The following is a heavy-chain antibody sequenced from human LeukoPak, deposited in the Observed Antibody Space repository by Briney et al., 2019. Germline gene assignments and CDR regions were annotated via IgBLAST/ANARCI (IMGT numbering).Heavy chain of an antibody. Sequence: GGSLRLSCAASGFTFSSYAMSWVRQAPGKGLEWVSAISGSGGSTYYADSVKGRFTISRDNSKNTLYLQMNSLKTEDTAVYYCTTDLSIGDYWGQGTLVTVSS. CDR1: GFTFSSYA. D-gene: IGHD2/OR15-2a*01. CDR3: TTDLSIGDY. J-gene: IGHJ4*02. V-gene: IGHV3-23*01. CDR2: ISGSGGST.